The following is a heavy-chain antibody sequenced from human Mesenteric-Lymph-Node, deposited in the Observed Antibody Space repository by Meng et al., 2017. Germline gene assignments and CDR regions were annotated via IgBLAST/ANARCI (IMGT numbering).Heavy chain of an antibody. Sequence: SETLSLTCTVSGGSISSSTYCWGWIRQPPGKGLEWIGEINHSGSTNYNPSLKSRVTISVDTSKNQFSLKLSSVTAADTAVYYCARGFDYYDSSGYYGLSFDYWGQGTLVTVSS. D-gene: IGHD3-22*01. J-gene: IGHJ4*02. CDR1: GGSISSSTYC. V-gene: IGHV4-39*07. CDR3: ARGFDYYDSSGYYGLSFDY. CDR2: INHSGST.